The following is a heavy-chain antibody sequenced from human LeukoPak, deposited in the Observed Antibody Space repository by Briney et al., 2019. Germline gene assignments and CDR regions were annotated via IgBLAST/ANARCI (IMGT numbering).Heavy chain of an antibody. CDR2: IYYSGST. D-gene: IGHD2-15*01. Sequence: SEILSLTCTVSGGSISSSSYYWGWIRQPPGKGLEWIGSIYYSGSTYYNPSLKSRVTISVDTSKNQFSLKLSSVTAADTAVYYCARPNCSGGSCLIDYWGQGTLVTVSS. V-gene: IGHV4-39*01. J-gene: IGHJ4*02. CDR1: GGSISSSSYY. CDR3: ARPNCSGGSCLIDY.